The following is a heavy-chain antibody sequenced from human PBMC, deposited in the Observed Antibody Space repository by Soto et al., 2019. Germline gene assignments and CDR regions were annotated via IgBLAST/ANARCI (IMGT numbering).Heavy chain of an antibody. CDR2: IYYSGST. J-gene: IGHJ5*02. CDR3: ARDGNYYDSSGPNWFDP. CDR1: GGSISSYY. V-gene: IGHV4-59*01. D-gene: IGHD3-22*01. Sequence: TSETLSLTCTVSGGSISSYYWSWIRQPPGNGLEWIGYIYYSGSTNYNPSLKSRVTISVDTSKNQFSLKLSSVTAADTAVYYCARDGNYYDSSGPNWFDPWGQGTLVTVS.